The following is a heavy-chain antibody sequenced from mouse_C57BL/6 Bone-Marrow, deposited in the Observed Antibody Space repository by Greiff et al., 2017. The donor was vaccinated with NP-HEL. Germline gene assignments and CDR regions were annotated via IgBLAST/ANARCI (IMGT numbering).Heavy chain of an antibody. CDR3: ERMGIS. CDR2: INPYNGGT. V-gene: IGHV1-19*01. J-gene: IGHJ4*01. Sequence: VQLQQSGPVLVKPGASVKMSCKASGYKFTDYYMNWVKQSHGKSLEWIGVINPYNGGTSSNQKFKGKATLTVDMSSSAAYMELNSLTSEESAVYYCERMGISWGQGTSVTVSS. CDR1: GYKFTDYY.